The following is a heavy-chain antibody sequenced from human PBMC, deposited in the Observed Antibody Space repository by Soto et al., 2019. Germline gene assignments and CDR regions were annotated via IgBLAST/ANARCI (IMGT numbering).Heavy chain of an antibody. D-gene: IGHD6-19*01. CDR1: GFTVSDNY. Sequence: EVYLVETGGALIQPGGSLRLSCAASGFTVSDNYMTWVRQAPGKGLEWVSVLYSAGNAYYADSVQGRFTISRDDSKNTLYLQMNRLRAEDTAVYYCARDKGGGWYYFDSWGQGTLVTVSS. CDR3: ARDKGGGWYYFDS. CDR2: LYSAGNA. J-gene: IGHJ4*02. V-gene: IGHV3-53*02.